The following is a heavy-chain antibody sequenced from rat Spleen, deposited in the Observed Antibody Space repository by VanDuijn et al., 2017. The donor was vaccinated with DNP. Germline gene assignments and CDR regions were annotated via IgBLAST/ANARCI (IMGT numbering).Heavy chain of an antibody. CDR2: ISYSGGT. CDR3: ARSTTTRASHYFDY. D-gene: IGHD1-4*01. Sequence: EVQFQESGPGLVKSSQSLSLTCSVTGYSITSNYWGWIREFPGNKMEWIGHISYSGGTSYNPSLKSRISITRDPSKSQFFLQLNSVTTEDTATYYCARSTTTRASHYFDYWGQGVMVTVSS. V-gene: IGHV3-1*01. J-gene: IGHJ2*01. CDR1: GYSITSNY.